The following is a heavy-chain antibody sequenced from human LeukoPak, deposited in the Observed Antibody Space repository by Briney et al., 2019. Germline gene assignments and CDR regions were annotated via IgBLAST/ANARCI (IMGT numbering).Heavy chain of an antibody. V-gene: IGHV3-23*01. J-gene: IGHJ4*02. Sequence: GSLRLSCAASGFAFSTYAMTWVRQAPGKGLEWVSAISGNGGATYYADSVKGRFTISRDNPNNTLYLQMNSLRAEDTAIYYCAKDRGNFYGSGSYFPPGGDYWGQGTLVTVSS. CDR2: ISGNGGAT. D-gene: IGHD3-10*01. CDR3: AKDRGNFYGSGSYFPPGGDY. CDR1: GFAFSTYA.